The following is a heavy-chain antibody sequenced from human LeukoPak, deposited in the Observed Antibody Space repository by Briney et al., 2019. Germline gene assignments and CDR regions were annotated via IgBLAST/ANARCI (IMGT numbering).Heavy chain of an antibody. CDR3: ARDKIVGATNFDF. CDR2: INSDGSWT. J-gene: IGHJ4*02. D-gene: IGHD1-26*01. Sequence: GGSLRLSCAASGNYWMHWVRQAPGKGLVWVSHINSDGSWTSYADSVKGRFTISKDNAKNTVYLQMNNLRAEDTAVYYCARDKIVGATNFDFWGQGTLVTVSS. V-gene: IGHV3-74*01. CDR1: GNYW.